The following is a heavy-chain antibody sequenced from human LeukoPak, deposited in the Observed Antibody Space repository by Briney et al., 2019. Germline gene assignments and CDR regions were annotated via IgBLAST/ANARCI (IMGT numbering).Heavy chain of an antibody. Sequence: GGSLRLSCAASGFTFSSYSMNWVRQAPGKGLEWVSSISSSSSYIYYADSVKGRFTISRDNSKNTVYLQIHSLRGEDTAVYYCAKAKGNIAVADYWGQGTVVTVSS. CDR2: ISSSSSYI. D-gene: IGHD6-19*01. CDR3: AKAKGNIAVADY. J-gene: IGHJ4*02. V-gene: IGHV3-21*01. CDR1: GFTFSSYS.